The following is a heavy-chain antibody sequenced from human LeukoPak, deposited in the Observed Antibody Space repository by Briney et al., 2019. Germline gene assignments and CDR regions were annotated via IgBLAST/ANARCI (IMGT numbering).Heavy chain of an antibody. V-gene: IGHV1-8*01. Sequence: ASVKVSCKASGYTFTSYDINWVRQATGQGLEWMGWMNPNSGNTGYAQKFQGRVTMTRNTSISTAYMELSSLRSEDTAVYYCASPLYGSGSTKYYYGMDVWGQGTTVTVSS. CDR3: ASPLYGSGSTKYYYGMDV. CDR2: MNPNSGNT. CDR1: GYTFTSYD. D-gene: IGHD3-10*01. J-gene: IGHJ6*02.